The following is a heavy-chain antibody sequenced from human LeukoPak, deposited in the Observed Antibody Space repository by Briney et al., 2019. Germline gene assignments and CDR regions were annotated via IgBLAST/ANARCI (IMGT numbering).Heavy chain of an antibody. Sequence: SETLSLTCAVYGGSFSGYYWSWIRQPPGKGLEWIGEINHSGSTNYNPSLESRVTISVDTSKNQFSLKLSSVTAADTAVYYCARAELLWFGEYHNWFDPWGQGTLVTVSS. J-gene: IGHJ5*02. CDR2: INHSGST. V-gene: IGHV4-34*01. CDR1: GGSFSGYY. D-gene: IGHD3-10*01. CDR3: ARAELLWFGEYHNWFDP.